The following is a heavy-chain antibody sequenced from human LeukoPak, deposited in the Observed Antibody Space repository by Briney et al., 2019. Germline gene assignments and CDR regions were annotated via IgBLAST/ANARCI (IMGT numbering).Heavy chain of an antibody. J-gene: IGHJ5*02. Sequence: PSQTLSLTCTVSGGSINSDSYQWSWIRQPAGKGMEWIGRSYTSGSTNYNPSLKNRATISVDTSKNQFSLKLTSVTAADTAVYYCARGRGGTHYWYDPWGQGTLVTVSS. CDR3: ARGRGGTHYWYDP. V-gene: IGHV4-61*02. CDR2: SYTSGST. D-gene: IGHD3-16*01. CDR1: GGSINSDSYQ.